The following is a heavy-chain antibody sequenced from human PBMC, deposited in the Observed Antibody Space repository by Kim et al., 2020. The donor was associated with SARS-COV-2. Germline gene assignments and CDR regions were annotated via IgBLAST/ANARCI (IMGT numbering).Heavy chain of an antibody. CDR2: VSNQ. Sequence: VSNQYYADSVKGRFTISRDNSKNTLYLQMNGLSAEDTAVYYCARGGFYDYWGQGTLVTVSS. J-gene: IGHJ4*02. CDR3: ARGGFYDY. V-gene: IGHV3-33*01. D-gene: IGHD3-16*01.